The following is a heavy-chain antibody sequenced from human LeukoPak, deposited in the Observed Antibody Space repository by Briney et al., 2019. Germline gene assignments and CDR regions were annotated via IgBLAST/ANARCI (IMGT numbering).Heavy chain of an antibody. V-gene: IGHV3-33*01. D-gene: IGHD6-6*01. Sequence: GRSLRLSCAASGFTFSSYGMHWVRQAPGKGLEWVAVIWYDGSNKYYADSVKGRFTISRGNSKNTLYLQMNSLRAEDTAVYYCARDRYSSSSGYYYYGMDVWGQGTTVTVSS. CDR3: ARDRYSSSSGYYYYGMDV. J-gene: IGHJ6*02. CDR2: IWYDGSNK. CDR1: GFTFSSYG.